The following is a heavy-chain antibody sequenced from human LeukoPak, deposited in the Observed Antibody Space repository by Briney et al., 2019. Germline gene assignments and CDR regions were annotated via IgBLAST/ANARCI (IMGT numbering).Heavy chain of an antibody. D-gene: IGHD3-22*01. Sequence: GGSLRLSCAASGFTFSRYNMNWVRQAPGKGLEWVSSISTSSSYIYYADSLKGRFTISRDNAKNSLYLQMNSLRAEDTAVYYCARAPFSSSGYYKRYYYYMDVWGKGTTVTVSS. J-gene: IGHJ6*03. CDR2: ISTSSSYI. V-gene: IGHV3-21*01. CDR1: GFTFSRYN. CDR3: ARAPFSSSGYYKRYYYYMDV.